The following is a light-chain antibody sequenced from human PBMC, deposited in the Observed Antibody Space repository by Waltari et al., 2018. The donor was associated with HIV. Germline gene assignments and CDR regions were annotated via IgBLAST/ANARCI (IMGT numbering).Light chain of an antibody. CDR1: NSNIGAGYD. J-gene: IGLJ2*01. CDR3: QSYDNSLSNVV. CDR2: DNR. V-gene: IGLV1-40*01. Sequence: QSVLTQPPSVSGAPGQRVTISCTGSNSNIGAGYDANWYQQLPGSAPKLLMFDNRKRPSGVPDRFSGSKSGTSASLVITGLQAADEAVYYCQSYDNSLSNVVFGGGTKLIVL.